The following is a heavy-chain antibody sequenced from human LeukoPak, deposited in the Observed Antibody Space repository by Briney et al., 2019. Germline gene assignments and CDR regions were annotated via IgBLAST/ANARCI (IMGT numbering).Heavy chain of an antibody. CDR3: ASAPGYYYYYMDV. CDR2: ISTSGSHI. CDR1: GFTFSSYS. Sequence: GGSLRLSCAASGFTFSSYSMNWVRQAPGKGLEWVSSISTSGSHIYYADSVKGRFTISRDNSKNSLYLQMNSLRAEDTAVYYCASAPGYYYYYMDVWGKGTTVTVSS. J-gene: IGHJ6*03. V-gene: IGHV3-21*06.